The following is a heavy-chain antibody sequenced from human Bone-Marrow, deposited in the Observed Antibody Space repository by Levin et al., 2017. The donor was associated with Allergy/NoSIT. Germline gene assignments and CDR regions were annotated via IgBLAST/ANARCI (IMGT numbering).Heavy chain of an antibody. CDR3: AGERGWVFGYYYYGMDV. J-gene: IGHJ6*02. V-gene: IGHV3-30*04. CDR2: ISYDGSKK. Sequence: SLLLSFSSSSFPFRPSALHWVRQVPGKGPEWVAAISYDGSKKYYADSVKGRFTISRDNSKNTLYLQMNSLRIDETAVYFCAGERGWVFGYYYYGMDVWGQGTTVTVSS. D-gene: IGHD6-19*01. CDR1: SFPFRPSA.